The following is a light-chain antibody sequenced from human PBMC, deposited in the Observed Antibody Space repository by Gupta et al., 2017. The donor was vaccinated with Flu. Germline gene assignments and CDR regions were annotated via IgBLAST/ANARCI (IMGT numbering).Light chain of an antibody. J-gene: IGLJ3*02. CDR3: GAWDSSLSAWV. CDR1: SSNIENNF. V-gene: IGLV1-51*01. CDR2: END. Sequence: SSNIENNFVSWYKQLPGTAPKLLIYENDKRPSGIPDRFSGSKSDTSATLGIAGLQTGDEADYYCGAWDSSLSAWVFGGGTKLTVL.